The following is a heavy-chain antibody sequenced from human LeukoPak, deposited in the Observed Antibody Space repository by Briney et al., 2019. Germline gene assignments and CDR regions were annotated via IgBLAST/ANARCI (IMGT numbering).Heavy chain of an antibody. J-gene: IGHJ4*02. Sequence: SETLSLTCTVSGGSISSYYWSWIRQPPGKGREWIGYIYYSGSTNYNPSLKSRVTISVDTSKNQFSLKLSSVTAADTAVYYCARVLNCSGGSCYLFILDYWGQGTLVPVSS. V-gene: IGHV4-59*01. D-gene: IGHD2-15*01. CDR1: GGSISSYY. CDR3: ARVLNCSGGSCYLFILDY. CDR2: IYYSGST.